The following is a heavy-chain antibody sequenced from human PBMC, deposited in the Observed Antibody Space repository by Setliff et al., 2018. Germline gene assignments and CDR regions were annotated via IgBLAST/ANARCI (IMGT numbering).Heavy chain of an antibody. CDR1: GFTFSSYG. Sequence: LSCAASGFTFSSYGMHWVRQAPGKGLEWVAVIWFDGSKEFYADSVKGRFTISRDNAKNSLYLQMNSLRAEDMALYYCAKGYCSSTSCYVDYWGQGTLVTVSS. J-gene: IGHJ4*02. V-gene: IGHV3-33*03. CDR3: AKGYCSSTSCYVDY. D-gene: IGHD2-2*01. CDR2: IWFDGSKE.